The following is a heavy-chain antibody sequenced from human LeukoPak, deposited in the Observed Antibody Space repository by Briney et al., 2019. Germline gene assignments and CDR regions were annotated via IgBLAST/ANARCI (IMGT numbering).Heavy chain of an antibody. CDR3: AKDLLTGHYYDSSGYYPSFHF. V-gene: IGHV3-30*02. CDR1: RFTFSSYG. D-gene: IGHD3-22*01. J-gene: IGHJ4*02. Sequence: GGSLRLSCAASRFTFSSYGMHWVRQAPGKGLGWVAFIRYDGTNKYYADSVKGRFTMSRDNSKNTLYLQMNSLRAEDTAVYYCAKDLLTGHYYDSSGYYPSFHFWGQGTLVTVSS. CDR2: IRYDGTNK.